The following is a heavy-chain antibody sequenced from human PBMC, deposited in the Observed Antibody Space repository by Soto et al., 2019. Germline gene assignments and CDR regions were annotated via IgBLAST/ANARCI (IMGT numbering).Heavy chain of an antibody. D-gene: IGHD6-6*01. CDR1: GYTFTSYG. J-gene: IGHJ6*02. Sequence: ASVKVSCKASGYTFTSYGISWVRQAPGQGLEWMGWISAYNGNTNYAQKLQGRVTMTTDTSTSTAYMELRSLRSDDTAVYYCARGIAARHDYYYGMDVWGQGTTVTVSS. V-gene: IGHV1-18*01. CDR2: ISAYNGNT. CDR3: ARGIAARHDYYYGMDV.